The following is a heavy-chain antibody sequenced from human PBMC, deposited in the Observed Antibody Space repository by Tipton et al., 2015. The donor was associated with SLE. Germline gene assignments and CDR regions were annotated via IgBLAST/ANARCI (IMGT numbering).Heavy chain of an antibody. Sequence: TLSLTCTVSGGSISSTSFHWGWIRQPPGKGLEWIGSISYSGSAYYNPSLQSRVTISVDTSKNQFSLKLSSVTAADTSVYYCARHGRLGGGLGPWGQGTRVTVSS. CDR3: ARHGRLGGGLGP. J-gene: IGHJ5*02. V-gene: IGHV4-39*01. CDR2: ISYSGSA. CDR1: GGSISSTSFH. D-gene: IGHD2-15*01.